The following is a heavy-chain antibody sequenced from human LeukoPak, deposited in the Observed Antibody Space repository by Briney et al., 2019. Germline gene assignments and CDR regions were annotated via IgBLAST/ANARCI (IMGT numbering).Heavy chain of an antibody. J-gene: IGHJ4*02. CDR3: ARAKGYCSGNTCDSPFDS. Sequence: SETLSLTCTVSGYSISSGYYWGWIRQPPGKGLEWIGNTYRSGRTYSNPSLKSRVTISVDTSKNQFSLKLTSVTAADTAVYYCARAKGYCSGNTCDSPFDSWGQGTLVTVSS. V-gene: IGHV4-38-2*02. CDR2: TYRSGRT. CDR1: GYSISSGYY. D-gene: IGHD2-15*01.